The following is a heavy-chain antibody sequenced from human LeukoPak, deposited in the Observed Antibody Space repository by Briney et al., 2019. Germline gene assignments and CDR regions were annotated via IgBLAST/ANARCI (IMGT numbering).Heavy chain of an antibody. D-gene: IGHD3-10*01. J-gene: IGHJ3*02. CDR3: ARMDAFLWFGETEAEAFDI. Sequence: SETLSLTCAVSGGSISNTDHWNWVRQPPGTGLEWIGEMYHDGYTNYNPSLKSRVTISVDTSKNQFSLKLSSVTAADTAVYYCARMDAFLWFGETEAEAFDIWGQGTMVTVTS. V-gene: IGHV4-4*02. CDR2: MYHDGYT. CDR1: GGSISNTDH.